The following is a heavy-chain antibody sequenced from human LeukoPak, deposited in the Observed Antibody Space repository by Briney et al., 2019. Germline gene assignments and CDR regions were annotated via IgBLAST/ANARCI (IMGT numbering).Heavy chain of an antibody. CDR2: ISSSSSYI. Sequence: GGSLRLSCAASGFTFSSYSMNWVRQAPGKGLEWVSSISSSSSYIYYADSVKGRFTISRDNSKNTLYLQMNSLRAEDTAVYYCAKDSYRYSSSWYGLWDYWGQGTLVTVSS. V-gene: IGHV3-21*04. D-gene: IGHD6-13*01. J-gene: IGHJ4*02. CDR1: GFTFSSYS. CDR3: AKDSYRYSSSWYGLWDY.